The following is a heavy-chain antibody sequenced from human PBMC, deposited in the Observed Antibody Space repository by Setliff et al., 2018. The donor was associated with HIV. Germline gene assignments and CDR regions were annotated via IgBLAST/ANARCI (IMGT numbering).Heavy chain of an antibody. D-gene: IGHD3-9*01. CDR3: AREPYYDILTGYLDY. CDR1: GFIFDDYV. CDR2: INWNSDNR. V-gene: IGHV3-20*04. J-gene: IGHJ4*02. Sequence: GGSLRFSCAASGFIFDDYVMHWVRQAPGRGLEWVSSINWNSDNRGYADSVKGRFTVSRDNAKNSLYLQMNSLRAEDTALYYCAREPYYDILTGYLDYWGQGALVTVSS.